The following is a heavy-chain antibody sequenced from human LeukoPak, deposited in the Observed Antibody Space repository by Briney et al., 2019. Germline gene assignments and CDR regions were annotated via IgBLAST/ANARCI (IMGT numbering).Heavy chain of an antibody. V-gene: IGHV3-64*04. CDR3: VKLRTGTATNFDY. J-gene: IGHJ4*02. CDR1: GFTFSSYA. CDR2: ISSNGGST. D-gene: IGHD1-1*01. Sequence: PGGSLRLSCSASGFTFSSYAMHWVRQAPGKGLEYVSAISSNGGSTYYADSVKGRFTISRDNSKDTLYLQMNSLRAEDTAIYYCVKLRTGTATNFDYWGQGTLVTVSS.